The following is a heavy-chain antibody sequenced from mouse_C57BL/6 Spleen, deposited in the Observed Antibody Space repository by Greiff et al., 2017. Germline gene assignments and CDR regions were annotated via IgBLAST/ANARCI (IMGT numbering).Heavy chain of an antibody. CDR3: ARDVYGDYYAMDY. Sequence: DVKLQESGGGLVKPGGSLKLSCAASGFTFSSYAMSWVRQTPEKRLEWVATISDGGSYTYYPDNVKGRFTISRDNAKNNLYLQMSHLKSEDTAMYYCARDVYGDYYAMDYWGQGTSVTVSS. CDR1: GFTFSSYA. J-gene: IGHJ4*01. V-gene: IGHV5-4*01. D-gene: IGHD1-1*02. CDR2: ISDGGSYT.